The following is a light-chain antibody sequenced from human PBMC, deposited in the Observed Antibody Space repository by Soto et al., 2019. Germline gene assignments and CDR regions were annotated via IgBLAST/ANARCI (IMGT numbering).Light chain of an antibody. CDR3: HSRA. CDR1: QTISRW. J-gene: IGKJ5*01. Sequence: GDRVTITCRASQTISRWLAWYQQKPGRAPKLLIYDASTLESGVPSRFSGSGSETEFTLTISRLQPDDFATYFCHSRAFGQGTRLEI. V-gene: IGKV1-5*01. CDR2: DAS.